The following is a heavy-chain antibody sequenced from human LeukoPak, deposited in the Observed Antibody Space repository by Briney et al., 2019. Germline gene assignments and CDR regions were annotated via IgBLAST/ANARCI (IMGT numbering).Heavy chain of an antibody. J-gene: IGHJ4*02. V-gene: IGHV4-59*08. CDR1: GGSISSYY. D-gene: IGHD1-20*01. CDR3: ARHITRRYLDY. Sequence: SETLSLTCTVSGGSISSYYWSWIRQPPGKGLEWIGDIHHSGSTNYNPSLKSRVTISVDTSKNQFSLKLSSVTAADTAVYYCARHITRRYLDYWGQGTLVTVSS. CDR2: IHHSGST.